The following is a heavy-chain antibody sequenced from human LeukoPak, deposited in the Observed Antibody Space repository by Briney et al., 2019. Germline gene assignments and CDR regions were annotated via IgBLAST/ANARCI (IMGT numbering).Heavy chain of an antibody. CDR1: GYTFTSYG. D-gene: IGHD4-11*01. J-gene: IGHJ6*03. V-gene: IGHV1-18*01. Sequence: GASVKVSCKASGYTFTSYGISWVRQAPGQGLEWMGWISAYNGNTNYAQKLQGRVTMTTDTSTSTAYMELRSLRSEDTAVYYCARSTYGDYSNYDPYYYYMDVWGKGTTVTVSS. CDR3: ARSTYGDYSNYDPYYYYMDV. CDR2: ISAYNGNT.